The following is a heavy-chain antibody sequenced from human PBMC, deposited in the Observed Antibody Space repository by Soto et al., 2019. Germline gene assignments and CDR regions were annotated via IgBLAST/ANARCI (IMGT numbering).Heavy chain of an antibody. D-gene: IGHD1-1*01. CDR1: ESLFSRFV. CDR2: IVNHGGRK. J-gene: IGHJ4*02. CDR3: ARDHEYDANGLYY. V-gene: IGHV3-33*01. Sequence: PGASLRDSCAAQESLFSRFVMHCVRQAPGKGLEWVAVIVNHGGRKDYADSVRGRFTISRDNSRNTLFLEMSSLRVDDTSIYYCARDHEYDANGLYYWCQGT.